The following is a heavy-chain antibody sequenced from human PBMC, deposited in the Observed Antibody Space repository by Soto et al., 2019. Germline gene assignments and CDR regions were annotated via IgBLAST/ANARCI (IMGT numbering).Heavy chain of an antibody. CDR3: ARVCGGDCGNAFDV. V-gene: IGHV3-33*05. Sequence: QVQLVESGGGVVQPGRSLRLSCAASGFTFSAYGIHWVRQAPGKGLEWVATISFDSRDKLYVDSMKGRLTISRENSRSPVYLQMDSLRAEDPAGYHCARVCGGDCGNAFDVWGQGTVVTVSS. CDR1: GFTFSAYG. D-gene: IGHD2-21*02. J-gene: IGHJ3*01. CDR2: ISFDSRDK.